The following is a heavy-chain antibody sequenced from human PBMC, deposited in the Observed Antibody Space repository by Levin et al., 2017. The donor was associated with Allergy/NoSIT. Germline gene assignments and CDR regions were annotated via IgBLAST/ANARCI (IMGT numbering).Heavy chain of an antibody. CDR2: INPNSGGT. D-gene: IGHD2-2*01. J-gene: IGHJ4*02. CDR1: GYTFTDYY. Sequence: EASVKVSCKTSGYTFTDYYMYWVRQAPGQGLEWMGWINPNSGGTNYAQKFQGRVTMTRDTSISTAYMELSRLRSDDTAVYYCARETITAATFDYWGQGTLVTVSS. CDR3: ARETITAATFDY. V-gene: IGHV1-2*02.